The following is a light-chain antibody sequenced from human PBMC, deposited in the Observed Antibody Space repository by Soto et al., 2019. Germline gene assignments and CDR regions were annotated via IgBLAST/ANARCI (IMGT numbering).Light chain of an antibody. CDR3: AVWDDSLNGWA. Sequence: QSVLTQPSSVSGTPGQRVTISCSGSDSNIGSNTVNWYQQLPGAAPQLLIYTNFQRPSGIPDRFSGSKSVTSASLAISGLQSEDEAHYYCAVWDDSLNGWAFCGGTQLTVL. CDR1: DSNIGSNT. CDR2: TNF. J-gene: IGLJ2*01. V-gene: IGLV1-44*01.